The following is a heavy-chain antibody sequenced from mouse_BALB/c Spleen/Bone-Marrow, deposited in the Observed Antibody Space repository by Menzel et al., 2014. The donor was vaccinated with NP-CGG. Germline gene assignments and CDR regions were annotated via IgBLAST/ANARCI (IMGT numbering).Heavy chain of an antibody. V-gene: IGHV1-77*01. D-gene: IGHD2-3*01. Sequence: QLRPSGPASVHPAPSVKSSCMVSVYTFTDYVISWVKQRTGQGLEWIGEIYPGSGSTYYNEKFKGKATLTADKSSSTAYMQLKSLTSEDSAVYHCARGHDGYRTWFVYWCGDTLVPLSA. CDR2: IYPGSGST. CDR1: VYTFTDYV. CDR3: ARGHDGYRTWFVY. J-gene: IGHJ3*01.